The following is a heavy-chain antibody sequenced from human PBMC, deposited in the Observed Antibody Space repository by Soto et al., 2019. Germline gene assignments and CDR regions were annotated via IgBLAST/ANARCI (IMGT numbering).Heavy chain of an antibody. CDR3: ARDLNDYGDDEYYYYYYMDV. CDR2: ISSSGSTI. V-gene: IGHV3-11*01. D-gene: IGHD4-17*01. Sequence: QVQLVESGGGLVKPGGSLRLSCAASGFTFSDYYMSWIRQAPGKGLEWVSYISSSGSTIYYADSVKGRFTISRDNAKNSLYLQMNSLRAEDTAVYYCARDLNDYGDDEYYYYYYMDVWGKGTTVTVSS. J-gene: IGHJ6*03. CDR1: GFTFSDYY.